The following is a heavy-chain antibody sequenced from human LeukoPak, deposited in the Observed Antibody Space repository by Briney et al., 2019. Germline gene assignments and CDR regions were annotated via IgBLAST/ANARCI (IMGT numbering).Heavy chain of an antibody. J-gene: IGHJ4*02. V-gene: IGHV2-5*01. CDR2: IYWNDDK. D-gene: IGHD1-1*01. Sequence: SGPTLLHPTQTLTLTCTFSGFSLRTSGVGVGWIRRPPGKALEWLALIYWNDDKRYSPSLKSRLTITKDTSKNQVVLTMTNMDPVDTATYYCALNVGLSAGGTTFDYWGQGTLVTVSS. CDR3: ALNVGLSAGGTTFDY. CDR1: GFSLRTSGVG.